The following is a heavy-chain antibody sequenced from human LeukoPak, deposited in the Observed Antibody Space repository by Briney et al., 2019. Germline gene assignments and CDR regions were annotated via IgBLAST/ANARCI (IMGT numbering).Heavy chain of an antibody. CDR1: TFTFTPDW. CDR3: AGLDTAHPSGVY. D-gene: IGHD5-18*01. J-gene: IGHJ4*02. Sequence: GGSLRLSCEASTFTFTPDWMSWVRQAPGKGLEWVAMIKRYGGEKYYVDSVKGRFTISRDNAKKSLYLQMDSLRDEDTAVYYCAGLDTAHPSGVYWGQGTLVTVSS. V-gene: IGHV3-7*01. CDR2: IKRYGGEK.